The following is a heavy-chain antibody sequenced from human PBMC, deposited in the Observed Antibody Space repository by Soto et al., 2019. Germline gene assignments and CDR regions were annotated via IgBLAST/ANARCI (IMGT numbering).Heavy chain of an antibody. CDR2: IYYSERT. Sequence: SETLSLTCAVSGYSISSGCYWGWIRQPPGKGLEWIGSIYYSERTYYNPSLKSRLTISVDTSNNQFSLKLNSVTAADTAVYYCARDSPAEMAAAGTWSWFDPWGQGTLVTVSS. J-gene: IGHJ5*02. V-gene: IGHV4-38-2*02. CDR1: GYSISSGCY. D-gene: IGHD6-13*01. CDR3: ARDSPAEMAAAGTWSWFDP.